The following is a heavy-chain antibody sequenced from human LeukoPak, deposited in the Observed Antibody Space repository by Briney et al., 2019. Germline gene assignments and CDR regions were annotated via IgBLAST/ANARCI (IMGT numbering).Heavy chain of an antibody. CDR1: GFTFDDYA. D-gene: IGHD2-2*01. Sequence: GGSLRLSCAASGFTFDDYAMHWVRQAPGKGLEWVSLISGDSGSTYYADSVRGRFTISRDNSKNSLYLQMNSLRIEDTAFCYCANSQGYCSSTSCRPYSTSWPFNNWGQGTLVTVSS. V-gene: IGHV3-43*02. J-gene: IGHJ4*02. CDR2: ISGDSGST. CDR3: ANSQGYCSSTSCRPYSTSWPFNN.